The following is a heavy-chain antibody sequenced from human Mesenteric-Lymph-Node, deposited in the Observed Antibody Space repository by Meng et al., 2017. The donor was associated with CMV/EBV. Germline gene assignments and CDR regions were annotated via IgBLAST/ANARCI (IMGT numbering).Heavy chain of an antibody. D-gene: IGHD2-2*02. J-gene: IGHJ4*02. CDR3: AKAVSSTSCYTDY. CDR1: GFTFSSYC. Sequence: GESLKISCAASGFTFSSYCMRWVRQAPGKGLEWVGFLNSDGSATYYADSVKGRFIISRDNSENTLYLQMDSLRAEDTAVYYCAKAVSSTSCYTDYWGQGTLVTVSS. CDR2: LNSDGSAT. V-gene: IGHV3-7*03.